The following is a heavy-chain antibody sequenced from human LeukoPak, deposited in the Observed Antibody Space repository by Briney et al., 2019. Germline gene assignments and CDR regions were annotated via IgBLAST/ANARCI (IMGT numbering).Heavy chain of an antibody. CDR2: ISPDNGGT. CDR1: GYTFSHNH. CDR3: ARELGRNAFDV. J-gene: IGHJ3*01. D-gene: IGHD3-10*01. V-gene: IGHV1-2*02. Sequence: ASVKVSCKASGYTFSHNHMYWIRQAPGQGLECMGWISPDNGGTNYAQKFQGRITMTGDTSISTGYMELSSLTSDDTAICFCARELGRNAFDVWGQGTLVTVS.